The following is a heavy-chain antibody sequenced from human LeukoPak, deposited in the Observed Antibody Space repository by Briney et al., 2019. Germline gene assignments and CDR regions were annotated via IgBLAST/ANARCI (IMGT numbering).Heavy chain of an antibody. CDR2: ILSSGGST. V-gene: IGHV3-23*01. CDR3: ARKASNFDY. CDR1: GFTFSSYA. J-gene: IGHJ4*02. Sequence: GGSLRLSCAASGFTFSSYAMSWIRQAPGKGLEWVSGILSSGGSTYYADSVKGRFTISRDNAKNTLYLQMSSLRAEDTAVYYCARKASNFDYWGQGTLVTVSS.